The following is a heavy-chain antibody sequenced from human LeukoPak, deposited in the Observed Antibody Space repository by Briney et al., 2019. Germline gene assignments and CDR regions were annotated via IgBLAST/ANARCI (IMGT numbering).Heavy chain of an antibody. CDR2: FDPADGEP. D-gene: IGHD4-17*01. CDR3: ATEVVGYGDVHYFDS. Sequence: ASVKVSSKISGYTLTEVSMHRVRQAPGKGQESMGGFDPADGEPIYAQKFQGRVTMSEDTSTDTAYMDLSSLRSEDTAVYYCATEVVGYGDVHYFDSWGQGTLVTVSS. V-gene: IGHV1-24*01. CDR1: GYTLTEVS. J-gene: IGHJ4*02.